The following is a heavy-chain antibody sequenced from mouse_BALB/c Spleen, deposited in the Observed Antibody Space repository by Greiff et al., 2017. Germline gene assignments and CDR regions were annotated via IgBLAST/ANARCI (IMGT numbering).Heavy chain of an antibody. CDR2: INSDGGST. J-gene: IGHJ3*01. CDR1: EYEFPSHD. V-gene: IGHV5-2*01. CDR3: ARNEERAWFAY. Sequence: DVMLVESGGGLVQPGESLKLSCESNEYEFPSHDMSWVRKTPEKRLELVAAINSDGGSTYYPDTMERRFIIARDNTKKTLYLQMSSLTSEDTALYYCARNEERAWFAYWGQGTLVTVSA.